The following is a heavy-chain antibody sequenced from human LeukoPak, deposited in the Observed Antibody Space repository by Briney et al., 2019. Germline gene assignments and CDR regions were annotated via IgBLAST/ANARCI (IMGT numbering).Heavy chain of an antibody. Sequence: SQTLSLTCTVSGGSISSGDYYWSWIRQPPGKGLEWIGYIYYSESTYYNPSLKSRVTISVDTSKNQFSLKLSSVTAADTAVYYCARPMVRGVIIGWFDPWGQGTLVTVSS. D-gene: IGHD3-10*01. CDR2: IYYSEST. CDR1: GGSISSGDYY. V-gene: IGHV4-30-4*01. CDR3: ARPMVRGVIIGWFDP. J-gene: IGHJ5*02.